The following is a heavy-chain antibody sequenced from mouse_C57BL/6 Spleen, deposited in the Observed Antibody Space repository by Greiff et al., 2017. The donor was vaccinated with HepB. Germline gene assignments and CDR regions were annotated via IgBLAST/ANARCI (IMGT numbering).Heavy chain of an antibody. V-gene: IGHV3-6*01. D-gene: IGHD1-1*01. CDR1: GYSITSGYY. J-gene: IGHJ4*01. CDR3: AREWDYGSSYAMDY. CDR2: ISYDGSN. Sequence: ESGPGLVKPSQSLSLTCSVTGYSITSGYYWNWIRQFPGNKLEWMGYISYDGSNNYNPSLKNRISITRDTSKNQFFLKLNSVTTEDTATYYCAREWDYGSSYAMDYWGQGTSVTVSS.